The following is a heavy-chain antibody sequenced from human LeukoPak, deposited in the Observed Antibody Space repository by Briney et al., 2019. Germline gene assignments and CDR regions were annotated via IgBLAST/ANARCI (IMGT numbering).Heavy chain of an antibody. CDR3: ARTSLGYCSGGSCFPPQGPLDY. V-gene: IGHV1-69*13. J-gene: IGHJ4*02. CDR1: GGTFSSYA. Sequence: GASVKVSCKASGGTFSSYAISWVRQAPGQGLEWMGGIIPIFGTANYAQKFQGRVTITADESTSTAYMELSSLRSDDTAVYYCARTSLGYCSGGSCFPPQGPLDYWGQGTLVTVSS. CDR2: IIPIFGTA. D-gene: IGHD2-15*01.